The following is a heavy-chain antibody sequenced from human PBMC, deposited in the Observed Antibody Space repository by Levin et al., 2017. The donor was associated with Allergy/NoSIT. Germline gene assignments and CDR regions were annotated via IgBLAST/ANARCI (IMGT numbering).Heavy chain of an antibody. Sequence: SLLLSFSSSFFPFLPSSLAWVRQASGRGLEWVSTINDNGADTYYADSVRGRFTISPAISKSTLFLQMDTLRVEDTAVYYCVKAGTGTRNTYDYWGQGAQVTVSS. CDR2: INDNGADT. V-gene: IGHV3-23*01. D-gene: IGHD1-14*01. CDR3: VKAGTGTRNTYDY. CDR1: FFPFLPSS. J-gene: IGHJ4*02.